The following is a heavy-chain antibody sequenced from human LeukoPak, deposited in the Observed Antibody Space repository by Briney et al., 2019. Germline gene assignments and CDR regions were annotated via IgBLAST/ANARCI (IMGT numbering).Heavy chain of an antibody. CDR3: ARGIAARPKRDYFDY. V-gene: IGHV4-59*12. Sequence: SETLSLTCTVSGGSISSYYWSWIRQPPGKGLEWIGYIYYSGSTNYNPSLKSRVTISVYTSKNQFSLKLSSVTAADTAVYYCARGIAARPKRDYFDYWGQGTLVTVSS. J-gene: IGHJ4*02. CDR2: IYYSGST. CDR1: GGSISSYY. D-gene: IGHD6-6*01.